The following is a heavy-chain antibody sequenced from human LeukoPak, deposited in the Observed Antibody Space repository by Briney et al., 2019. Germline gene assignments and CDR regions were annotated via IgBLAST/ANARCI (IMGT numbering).Heavy chain of an antibody. CDR2: INDSGGNT. D-gene: IGHD1-1*01. CDR1: GFTFSNYA. CDR3: ARSLKWNLVGFDY. J-gene: IGHJ4*02. Sequence: GGSLRLSCAASGFTFSNYAMNWVRQAPGKGLEWVSVINDSGGNTFYADSVKGRFTTSRDNSKNTLYLQMSSLRVEDTAVYYCARSLKWNLVGFDYWGQGTLVTVSS. V-gene: IGHV3-23*01.